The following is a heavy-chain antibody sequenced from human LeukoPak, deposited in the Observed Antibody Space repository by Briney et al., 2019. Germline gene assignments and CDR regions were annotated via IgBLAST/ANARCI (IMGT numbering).Heavy chain of an antibody. D-gene: IGHD6-19*01. Sequence: GGSLRLSCAASGFTFDDYAMHWVRQAPGKGLEWVSGISWNSGSIGYADSVKGRFTISRDYAKNSLYLQMNSLRAEDMALYYCAKSYSSGWYYFDYWGQGTLVTVSS. CDR3: AKSYSSGWYYFDY. J-gene: IGHJ4*02. CDR1: GFTFDDYA. CDR2: ISWNSGSI. V-gene: IGHV3-9*03.